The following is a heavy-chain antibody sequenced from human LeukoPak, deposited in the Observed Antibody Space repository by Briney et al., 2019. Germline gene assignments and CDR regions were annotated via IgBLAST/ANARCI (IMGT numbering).Heavy chain of an antibody. D-gene: IGHD3-10*01. CDR1: GFTFSSYG. CDR2: ISYDGSNK. Sequence: PGGSLRLSCAASGFTFSSYGMHWVRQAPGKELEWVAVISYDGSNKYYADSVKGRFTISRDNSKNTLYLQMNSLRVEDTAVYYCARKWFEYYFDYWGQGTLVTVSS. CDR3: ARKWFEYYFDY. J-gene: IGHJ4*02. V-gene: IGHV3-30*03.